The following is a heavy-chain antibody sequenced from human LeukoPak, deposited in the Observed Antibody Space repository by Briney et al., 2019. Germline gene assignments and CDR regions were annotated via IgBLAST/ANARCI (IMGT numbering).Heavy chain of an antibody. CDR3: ARDQYLDY. Sequence: AGGSLRLSCEASGFRFSDYYMSWIRQAPGKGLEWVSSISRGGSSIYYADSVKGRFTISRDNAKNSLDLQMNSLRAEDTAVYYCARDQYLDYRGQGTLVTVSS. J-gene: IGHJ4*02. CDR1: GFRFSDYY. V-gene: IGHV3-11*01. CDR2: ISRGGSSI.